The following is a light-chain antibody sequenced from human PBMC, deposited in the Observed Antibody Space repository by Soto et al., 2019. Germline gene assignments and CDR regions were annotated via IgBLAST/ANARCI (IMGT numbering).Light chain of an antibody. CDR2: AAS. CDR1: QGMRND. J-gene: IGKJ1*01. V-gene: IGKV1-6*01. Sequence: AIQMTQSPSSLSASVGDRVTITCRASQGMRNDLGWYQQKPGKAPKLLIYAASSLQSGVPARFSGSGSGTDFTLTISCLQPEDFATYYCLQDYNYPWTFGQGTKVEIK. CDR3: LQDYNYPWT.